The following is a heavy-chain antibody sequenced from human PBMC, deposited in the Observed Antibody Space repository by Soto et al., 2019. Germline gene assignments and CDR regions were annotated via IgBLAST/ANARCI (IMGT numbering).Heavy chain of an antibody. V-gene: IGHV1-2*02. CDR2: INPNSGGT. J-gene: IGHJ4*02. D-gene: IGHD5-12*01. CDR1: GYTFTGYY. Sequence: ASVKVSCKASGYTFTGYYMHWVRQAPGQGLEWMGWINPNSGGTNYAQKFQGRVTMTRDTSISTAYMELSRLRSDDTAVYYCARPEVATITDPLDYWGQGTLVTVSS. CDR3: ARPEVATITDPLDY.